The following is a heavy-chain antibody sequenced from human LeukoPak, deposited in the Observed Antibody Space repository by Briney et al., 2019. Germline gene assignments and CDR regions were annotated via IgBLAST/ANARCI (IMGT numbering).Heavy chain of an antibody. V-gene: IGHV3-23*01. CDR2: ISGSGGST. CDR3: ASSFSHPLWFGEGWFDP. J-gene: IGHJ5*02. CDR1: GFTFSSYA. Sequence: PGGSLRLSCAASGFTFSSYAMSWVRQAPGEGLEWVSAISGSGGSTYYADSVKGRFTISRDNSKNTLYLQMNSLRAEDTAVYYCASSFSHPLWFGEGWFDPWGQGTLVTVSS. D-gene: IGHD3-10*01.